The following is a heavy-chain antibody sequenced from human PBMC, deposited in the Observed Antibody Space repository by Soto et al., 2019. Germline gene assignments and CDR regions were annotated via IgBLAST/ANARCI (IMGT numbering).Heavy chain of an antibody. D-gene: IGHD3-10*01. CDR2: IYYSGST. CDR1: GGSISSYY. Sequence: SETLSLTCTVSGGSISSYYWSWIRQPPGKGLEWIGYIYYSGSTNYNPSLKSRVTISVDTSKNQFSLKLSSVTAADTAVYYCSRDRLEFGEFLYYYYYGMDVWGQGTTVTVSS. J-gene: IGHJ6*02. CDR3: SRDRLEFGEFLYYYYYGMDV. V-gene: IGHV4-59*01.